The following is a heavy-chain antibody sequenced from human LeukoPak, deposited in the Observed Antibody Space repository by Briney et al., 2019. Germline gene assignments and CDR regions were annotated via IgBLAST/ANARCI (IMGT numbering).Heavy chain of an antibody. J-gene: IGHJ4*02. V-gene: IGHV5-51*01. CDR1: GYTFTSYW. CDR2: IYPGDSDT. Sequence: GESLKISCKGSGYTFTSYWIGWVRQMPGKGLEWMGIIYPGDSDTRYSPSFQGQVTISADKSSSTAYLQWSSLKASDTAMYYCARHPEMATIFSYQYWGQGTLVTVSS. CDR3: ARHPEMATIFSYQY. D-gene: IGHD5-24*01.